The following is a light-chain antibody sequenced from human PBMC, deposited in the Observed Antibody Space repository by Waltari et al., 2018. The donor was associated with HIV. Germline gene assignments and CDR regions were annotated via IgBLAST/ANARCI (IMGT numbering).Light chain of an antibody. CDR1: SSDVGSYNL. CDR2: EVS. Sequence: QSALTQPASVSGSPGQSITISCTGTSSDVGSYNLVSWYPQHPGKAPKLMIYEVSKPASGVSNRFSGSKSGNTAALTISGLHAEDEADYYCCSYAGSSTLVFGGGTKLTVL. V-gene: IGLV2-23*02. J-gene: IGLJ3*02. CDR3: CSYAGSSTLV.